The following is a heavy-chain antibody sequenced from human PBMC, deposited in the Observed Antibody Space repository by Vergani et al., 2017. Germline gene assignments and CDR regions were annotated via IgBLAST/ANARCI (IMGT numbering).Heavy chain of an antibody. CDR1: GITFWKFG. CDR2: ISWNSGAV. D-gene: IGHD2-8*02. V-gene: IGHV3-9*03. Sequence: VQLVESGGGLAQPGGSLRLSCEASGITFWKFGMHWVRQGPGKGLEWVSGISWNSGAVDYADSVRGRFTISRDNAKNSLFLEMNSLRVEDMAVYYCARDRGDWRYSRYFYNYYMDVWGKGTTVTVSS. CDR3: ARDRGDWRYSRYFYNYYMDV. J-gene: IGHJ6*03.